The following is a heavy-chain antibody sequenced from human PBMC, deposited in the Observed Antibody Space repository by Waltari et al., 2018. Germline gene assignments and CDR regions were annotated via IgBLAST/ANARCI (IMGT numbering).Heavy chain of an antibody. Sequence: EVQLVESGGGLVQPGGSLRLSCAVSGFTFSSHWMHWCRQTPGEGLVWLSRTNTDGSFTNYADSVEGRFTMSRDNAKDTVYLQMNSLRAEDTAIYYCVRGSLNPGFDYWGQGTLVTVSS. V-gene: IGHV3-74*01. CDR3: VRGSLNPGFDY. CDR2: TNTDGSFT. J-gene: IGHJ4*02. CDR1: GFTFSSHW.